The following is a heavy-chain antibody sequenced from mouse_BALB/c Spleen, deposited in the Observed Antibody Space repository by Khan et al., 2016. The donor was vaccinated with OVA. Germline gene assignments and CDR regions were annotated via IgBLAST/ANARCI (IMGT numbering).Heavy chain of an antibody. CDR3: ARGNYYGYAMDY. CDR1: GYSITSNYA. Sequence: EVQLQESGPGLVKPSQSLSLTCTVTGYSITSNYAWNWIRQFPGNKLEWMGYISYSDSTSYNPSLKSRISITRDTSKNQFFLPLNSVTTEDTATYYCARGNYYGYAMDYWGQGTSVTVSS. J-gene: IGHJ4*01. V-gene: IGHV3-2*02. CDR2: ISYSDST. D-gene: IGHD1-1*01.